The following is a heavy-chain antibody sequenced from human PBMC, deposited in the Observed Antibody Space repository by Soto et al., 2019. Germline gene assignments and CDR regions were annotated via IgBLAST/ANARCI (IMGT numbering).Heavy chain of an antibody. D-gene: IGHD5-12*01. Sequence: QVQLQESGPGLVKPSQTLSLTCTVSGGSISSGDYYWSWIRQPPGKGLEWIGYIYYSGSTYYNPSLRSRVTISVDPSTNLFSLKLGSVTAADTAVYYCARSAVWLRHSDDDWGKGTLVTVSA. CDR3: ARSAVWLRHSDDD. CDR2: IYYSGST. V-gene: IGHV4-30-4*01. CDR1: GGSISSGDYY. J-gene: IGHJ4*02.